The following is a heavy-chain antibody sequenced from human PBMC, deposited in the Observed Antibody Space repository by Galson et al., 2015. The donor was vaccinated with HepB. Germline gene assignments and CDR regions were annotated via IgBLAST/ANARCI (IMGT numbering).Heavy chain of an antibody. V-gene: IGHV5-51*01. CDR2: ISPGDSNI. Sequence: QSGAEVKKPGESLKISCKGSGYIFTREWIGWVRQKPGKGLEWMGVISPGDSNIKYSPSFQGQITFSADKSINTAYLQWSSLKASDTAIYYCVSDQYRTYSLHSFWGQGSLVTVSS. J-gene: IGHJ4*02. D-gene: IGHD6-6*01. CDR3: VSDQYRTYSLHSF. CDR1: GYIFTREW.